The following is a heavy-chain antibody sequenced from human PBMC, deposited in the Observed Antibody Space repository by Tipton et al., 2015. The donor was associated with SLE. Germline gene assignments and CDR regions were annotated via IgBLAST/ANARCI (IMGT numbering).Heavy chain of an antibody. V-gene: IGHV4-4*07. CDR2: IYRSGST. CDR1: GASISTHY. CDR3: AREGDRDYFDF. D-gene: IGHD2-21*02. J-gene: IGHJ4*02. Sequence: TLSLTCTVSGASISTHYWSWIRQPAGKGLEWIGRIYRSGSTDYNTSLKSRVTMSVDTSRNRFSLKLTSVTAADAAVYYCAREGDRDYFDFWGQGMLVTVSS.